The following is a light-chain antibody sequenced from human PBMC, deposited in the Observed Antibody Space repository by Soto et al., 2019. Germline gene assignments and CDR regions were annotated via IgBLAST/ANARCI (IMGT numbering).Light chain of an antibody. CDR3: QQRARYPST. CDR2: DAF. Sequence: VLTQSPDVLSLSPGQTATLSCRASESVDRYVAWYQQKVGQAPRLLIYDAFTRATGVAARLSGNGSETDFTLTISSLEPEDFAIYYCQQRARYPSTFGPGTKVEIK. J-gene: IGKJ2*02. V-gene: IGKV3-11*01. CDR1: ESVDRY.